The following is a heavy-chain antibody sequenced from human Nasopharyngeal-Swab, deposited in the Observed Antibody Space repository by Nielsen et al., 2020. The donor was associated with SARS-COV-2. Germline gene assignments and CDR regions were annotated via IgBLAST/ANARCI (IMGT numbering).Heavy chain of an antibody. J-gene: IGHJ4*02. CDR3: ARNRGGDYDGLFDY. D-gene: IGHD4-17*01. Sequence: SVKVSCKASGGTFSSYAISWVRQAPGQGLEWMGGILPIFGTANYAQKFQGRVTITADESTSTAYMELSSLRSEDTAVYYCARNRGGDYDGLFDYWGQGTLVTVSS. CDR1: GGTFSSYA. V-gene: IGHV1-69*13. CDR2: ILPIFGTA.